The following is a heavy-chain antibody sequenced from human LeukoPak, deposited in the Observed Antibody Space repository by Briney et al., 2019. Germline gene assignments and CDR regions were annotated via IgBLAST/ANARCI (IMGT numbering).Heavy chain of an antibody. Sequence: QTGGSLRLSCAASGFTFSSYGMHWVRQAPGKGLEWVAFIRYDGSNKYYADSVKGRFTISRDNAKNSLYLQMNSLRAEDRAVYYCAKGGSGWYWAEYDYWGQGTLVTVSS. J-gene: IGHJ4*02. CDR3: AKGGSGWYWAEYDY. CDR2: IRYDGSNK. CDR1: GFTFSSYG. D-gene: IGHD6-19*01. V-gene: IGHV3-30*02.